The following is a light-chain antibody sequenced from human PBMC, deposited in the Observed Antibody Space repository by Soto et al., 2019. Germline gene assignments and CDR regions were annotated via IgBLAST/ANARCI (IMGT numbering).Light chain of an antibody. CDR1: QSISIY. J-gene: IGKJ2*01. CDR3: QHSDSSPRT. Sequence: DIQMTQSPSSMSASVGDRVTITCRASQSISIYLNWYQQKAGKAPKVLIYAASSLHSGVPSRFSGSGSGTDFTPTIRSLQPEDFATYYCQHSDSSPRTFGQRTKLEIK. CDR2: AAS. V-gene: IGKV1-39*01.